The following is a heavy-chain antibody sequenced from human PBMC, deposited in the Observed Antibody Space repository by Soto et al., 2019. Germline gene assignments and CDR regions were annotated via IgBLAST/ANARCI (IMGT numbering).Heavy chain of an antibody. J-gene: IGHJ6*02. CDR1: GFTLNTYD. D-gene: IGHD1-1*01. CDR3: ARTVRWNGVEKGLDV. CDR2: ITAANDAT. V-gene: IGHV1-3*01. Sequence: QVQLVQSGAEVKKPGASVKISCQASGFTLNTYDLYWVRQAPRQSLEWMGRITAANDATQYSQNVQGRVTISWDTSANTAYFEMSGLRSEDTATYYCARTVRWNGVEKGLDVWGQGTTV.